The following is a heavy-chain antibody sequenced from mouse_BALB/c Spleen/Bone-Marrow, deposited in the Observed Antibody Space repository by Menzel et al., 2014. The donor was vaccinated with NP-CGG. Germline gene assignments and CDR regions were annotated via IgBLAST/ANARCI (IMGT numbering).Heavy chain of an antibody. Sequence: VQLQQSGPGLVKPSQSLSLTCTVTGYSITSDYAWNWIRQFPGNKLEWMDYISYSGSTSYNPSLKSRISITRDTSKNQLFLQLNSVAAEDTATYYCARSADWYFDVWGAGTTVTVSS. CDR2: ISYSGST. CDR1: GYSITSDYA. CDR3: ARSADWYFDV. V-gene: IGHV3-2*02. J-gene: IGHJ1*01.